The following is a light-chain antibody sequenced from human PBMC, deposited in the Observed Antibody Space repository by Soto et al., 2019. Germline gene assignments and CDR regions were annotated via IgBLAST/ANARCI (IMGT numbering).Light chain of an antibody. J-gene: IGLJ2*01. Sequence: QPALTQPPSASGSPGQSVTISCAGTSSDVGTYTYVSWYQQHPGKAPKLMIYEVSKRPSGVPDRFSGSKSGNTASLTVSGLQAEDEADYYCSSYAGSNNVVFGGGTKLTVL. V-gene: IGLV2-8*01. CDR3: SSYAGSNNVV. CDR2: EVS. CDR1: SSDVGTYTY.